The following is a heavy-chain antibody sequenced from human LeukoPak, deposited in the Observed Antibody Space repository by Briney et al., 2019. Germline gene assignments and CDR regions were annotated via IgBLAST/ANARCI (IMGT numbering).Heavy chain of an antibody. V-gene: IGHV3-74*01. Sequence: GGSLSLSCAASGFTFSSYWMHWVRQAPGKGLVWVSRIYSDGSTATYADSVKGRFTISRDNAKNTLYLQMNSLRAEDTAVYYCVWAFDMSGQGTMVTVSS. CDR3: VWAFDM. CDR1: GFTFSSYW. CDR2: IYSDGSTA. J-gene: IGHJ3*02. D-gene: IGHD3-10*01.